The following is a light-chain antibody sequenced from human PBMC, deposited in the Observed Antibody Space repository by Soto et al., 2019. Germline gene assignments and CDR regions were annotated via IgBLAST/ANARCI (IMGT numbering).Light chain of an antibody. CDR1: SGDVGGYNY. V-gene: IGLV2-8*01. CDR2: EVS. J-gene: IGLJ3*02. CDR3: MIWHINAWV. Sequence: QSALTQPPSVSGSPGQSVTISCSGTSGDVGGYNYVSWYQQHPGTAPKLVIYEVSERPSAVPDRFSGSKSGNTASLTVSGLQADDEADYYCMIWHINAWVFGGGTKLTVL.